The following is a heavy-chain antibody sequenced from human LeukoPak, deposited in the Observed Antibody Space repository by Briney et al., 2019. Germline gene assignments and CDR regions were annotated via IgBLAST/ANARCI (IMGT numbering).Heavy chain of an antibody. V-gene: IGHV3-23*01. J-gene: IGHJ4*02. CDR1: GFTFSRYS. CDR2: ITGSGGRT. CDR3: ARDLQMATIFHLDFDY. D-gene: IGHD5-24*01. Sequence: GGSLRLSCEASGFTFSRYSLTWVRQAPGKGLEWVSAITGSGGRTYYADSVKGRFTISRDNSKNTLYLQMNSLRAEDTAVYYCARDLQMATIFHLDFDYWGQGTLVTVSS.